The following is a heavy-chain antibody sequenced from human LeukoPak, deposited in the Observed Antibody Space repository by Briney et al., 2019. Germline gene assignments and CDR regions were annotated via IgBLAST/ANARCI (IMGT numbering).Heavy chain of an antibody. CDR2: IYYSGST. J-gene: IGHJ5*02. CDR1: GGSISSYY. V-gene: IGHV4-59*01. CDR3: ARDFGSGREEGWFDP. Sequence: PSETLSLTCTVSGGSISSYYWSWIRQPPGKGLEWIGYIYYSGSTNYYPSPKSRVTISVDTSKKQFSLKLSSVIAVDTAVYYCARDFGSGREEGWFDPWGPGTLVNVSS. D-gene: IGHD3-3*01.